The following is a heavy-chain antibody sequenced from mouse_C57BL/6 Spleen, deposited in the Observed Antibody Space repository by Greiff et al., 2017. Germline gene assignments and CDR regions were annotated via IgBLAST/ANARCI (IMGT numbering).Heavy chain of an antibody. D-gene: IGHD1-1*01. CDR2: IYPGDGDT. V-gene: IGHV1-80*01. CDR1: GYAFSSYW. Sequence: QVQLKQSGAELVKPGASVKISCKASGYAFSSYWMNWVKQRPGKGLEWIGQIYPGDGDTNYNGKFKGKATLTADKSSSTAYMQLSSLTSEDSAVYFCARAYYCGSSYDYAMDYWGQGTSVTVSS. J-gene: IGHJ4*01. CDR3: ARAYYCGSSYDYAMDY.